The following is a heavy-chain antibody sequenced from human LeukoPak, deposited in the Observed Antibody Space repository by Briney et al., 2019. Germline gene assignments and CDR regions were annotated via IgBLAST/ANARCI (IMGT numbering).Heavy chain of an antibody. CDR1: GGSFSGYY. V-gene: IGHV4-34*01. J-gene: IGHJ6*02. CDR2: INHSGST. D-gene: IGHD3-16*01. CDR3: ARGGFGFYYYYYGMDV. Sequence: SETLSLTCAVYGGSFSGYYWSWIRQPPGKGLEWIGEINHSGSTNYNPSLKSRVTISVDTSKSQFSLKLSSVTAADTAVYYCARGGFGFYYYYYGMDVWGQGTTVTVSS.